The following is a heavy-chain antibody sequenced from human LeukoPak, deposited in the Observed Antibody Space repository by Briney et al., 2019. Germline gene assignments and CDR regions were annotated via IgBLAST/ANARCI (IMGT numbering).Heavy chain of an antibody. V-gene: IGHV3-74*01. D-gene: IGHD6-19*01. Sequence: GGSLRLSCAASGFAFSGYWMHWVRQAPGKGLVCVTRISGDGRITDYADSVKGRFTISRDNAGNTLFLQVNSLRAEDTAIFYCARAVAGPADHWGQGTLVTVSS. CDR3: ARAVAGPADH. CDR2: ISGDGRIT. J-gene: IGHJ5*02. CDR1: GFAFSGYW.